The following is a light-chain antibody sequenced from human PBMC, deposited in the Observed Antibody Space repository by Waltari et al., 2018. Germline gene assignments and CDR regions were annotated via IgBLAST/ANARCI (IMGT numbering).Light chain of an antibody. CDR2: DVS. CDR1: SSHVGGYNY. J-gene: IGLJ3*02. V-gene: IGLV2-14*01. Sequence: QSALTQPASVSGSPGQSITISCTGTSSHVGGYNYVPWYQQHPGKAPKPMIYDVSNRPSGVSNRFSGSKSGNTASLTISGLQAEDEADYYCSSYTSSSTWVFGGGTKLTVL. CDR3: SSYTSSSTWV.